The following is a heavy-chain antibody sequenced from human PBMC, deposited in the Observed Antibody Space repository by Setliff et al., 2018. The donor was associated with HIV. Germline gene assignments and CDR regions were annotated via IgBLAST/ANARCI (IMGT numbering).Heavy chain of an antibody. D-gene: IGHD3-22*01. Sequence: ASVKVSCKSSGYTFTSYTMHWVRQAPGQRLEWMGRINAGNGNTKYSQKFQGRVTITRDTSATTAYMELSSLRSEDTAVYYCARDHRPNYYDNIGSPGYWGQGTLVTVSS. J-gene: IGHJ4*02. CDR3: ARDHRPNYYDNIGSPGY. V-gene: IGHV1-3*01. CDR1: GYTFTSYT. CDR2: INAGNGNT.